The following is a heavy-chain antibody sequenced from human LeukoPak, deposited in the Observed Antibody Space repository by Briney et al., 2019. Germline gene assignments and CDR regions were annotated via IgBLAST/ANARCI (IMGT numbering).Heavy chain of an antibody. D-gene: IGHD3-3*01. J-gene: IGHJ6*02. V-gene: IGHV4-30-2*01. CDR1: GGSISSGGYS. Sequence: SETLSLTCAVSGGSISSGGYSWSWIRQPPGKGLEWIGYIYHSGSTYYNPSLKSRVTISVDTSKNQFSLKLSSVTAADTAVYYCARGPDYDFWSGYFYYYYGMDVWGQGTTVTVSS. CDR3: ARGPDYDFWSGYFYYYYGMDV. CDR2: IYHSGST.